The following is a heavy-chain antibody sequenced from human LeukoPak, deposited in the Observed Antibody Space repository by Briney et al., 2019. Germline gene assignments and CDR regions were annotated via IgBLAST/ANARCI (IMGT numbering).Heavy chain of an antibody. CDR3: ARAVYYDSSGYLY. D-gene: IGHD3-22*01. Sequence: SVKVSCKASGGTFSSYAISWVRQAPGQGLEWMGRIIPIFGTANYAQKFQGRVTITTDESTSTAYMELSSLRSEDTAVYYCARAVYYDSSGYLYWGPGTLVTVSS. V-gene: IGHV1-69*05. CDR1: GGTFSSYA. J-gene: IGHJ4*02. CDR2: IIPIFGTA.